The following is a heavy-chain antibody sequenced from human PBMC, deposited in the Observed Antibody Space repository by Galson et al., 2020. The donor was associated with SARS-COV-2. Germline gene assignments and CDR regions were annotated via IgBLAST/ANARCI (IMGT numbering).Heavy chain of an antibody. J-gene: IGHJ5*02. Sequence: ASVKVSCKVSGYTLTELSMHWVRQAPGKGLEWMGGFDPKDGETIYAQKFQGRVTMTEDTSTDTAYMELSSLRSEDTAVYYCATAAGWGRSSWFDPWGQGTLVTVSS. D-gene: IGHD3-16*01. CDR1: GYTLTELS. CDR3: ATAAGWGRSSWFDP. V-gene: IGHV1-24*01. CDR2: FDPKDGET.